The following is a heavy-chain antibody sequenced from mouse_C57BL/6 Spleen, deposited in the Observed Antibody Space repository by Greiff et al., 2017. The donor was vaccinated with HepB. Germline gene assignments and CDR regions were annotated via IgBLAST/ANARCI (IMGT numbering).Heavy chain of an antibody. D-gene: IGHD2-4*01. V-gene: IGHV1-81*01. Sequence: QVQLQQSGAELARPGASVKLSCKASGYTFTSYGISWVKQRPGQGLEWIGEIYPRSGNTYYNEKFKGKATLTADKSSSTAYMELRSLTSEDSAVYFCAKGYDYDEGFADWGKGTLVTVSA. J-gene: IGHJ3*01. CDR3: AKGYDYDEGFAD. CDR2: IYPRSGNT. CDR1: GYTFTSYG.